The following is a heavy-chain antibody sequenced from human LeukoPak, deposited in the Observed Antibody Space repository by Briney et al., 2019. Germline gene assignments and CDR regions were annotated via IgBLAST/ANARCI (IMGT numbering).Heavy chain of an antibody. V-gene: IGHV3-53*01. CDR1: GFTVSSNY. J-gene: IGHJ3*02. Sequence: GGSLRLSYAASGFTVSSNYMSWVRQAPGKGLEWVSVIYSGGSTYYADSVKGRFTISRDNSKNTLYLQMNSLRAEDTAVYYCARSSRVAVADAFDIWGQGTMVTVSS. CDR2: IYSGGST. D-gene: IGHD6-19*01. CDR3: ARSSRVAVADAFDI.